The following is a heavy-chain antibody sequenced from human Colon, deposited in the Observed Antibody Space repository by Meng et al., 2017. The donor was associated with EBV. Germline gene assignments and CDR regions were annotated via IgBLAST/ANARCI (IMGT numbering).Heavy chain of an antibody. V-gene: IGHV4-31*03. D-gene: IGHD6-19*01. Sequence: QGSLQQSGPGLVKPSQTLSLTCTVSGGSVSSGGYYWTWIRQHPGKGLEWFGHIYYSGSTFYNPSLKRRVIISIDTSKNQFSLNLRSVTAADTAVYYCARVSSGWDYFDYWGQGTLVTVSS. CDR1: GGSVSSGGYY. CDR2: IYYSGST. CDR3: ARVSSGWDYFDY. J-gene: IGHJ4*02.